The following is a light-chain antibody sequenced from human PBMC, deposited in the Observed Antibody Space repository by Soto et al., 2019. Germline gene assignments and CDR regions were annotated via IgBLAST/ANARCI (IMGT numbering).Light chain of an antibody. V-gene: IGLV2-23*01. J-gene: IGLJ2*01. CDR1: SSDVGSYNL. Sequence: QSALTQPASVSGSPGQSITISCTGTSSDVGSYNLVSWYQQHPGKAPKVMIYEGNKRPSGVSNRFSGSKSANTASLTISGLQAEDEADYYCCSYAGSSPVGAFGGGTKLTVL. CDR2: EGN. CDR3: CSYAGSSPVGA.